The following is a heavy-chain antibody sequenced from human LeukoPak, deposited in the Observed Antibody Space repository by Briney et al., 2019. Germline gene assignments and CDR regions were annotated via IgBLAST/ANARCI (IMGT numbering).Heavy chain of an antibody. J-gene: IGHJ6*02. Sequence: GGSLRLSCAASGFTFSSYAMHWVRQAPGKGLEWVAVISYDGSNKYYADSVKGRFTISRDNSKNTLYLQMNSLRAEDTAVYYCARGRAKIEYSSSSPYYGMDVWGQGTTVTVSS. CDR2: ISYDGSNK. V-gene: IGHV3-30-3*01. D-gene: IGHD6-6*01. CDR3: ARGRAKIEYSSSSPYYGMDV. CDR1: GFTFSSYA.